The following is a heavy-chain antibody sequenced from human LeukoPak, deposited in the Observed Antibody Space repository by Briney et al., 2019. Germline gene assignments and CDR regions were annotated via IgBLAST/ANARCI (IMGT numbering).Heavy chain of an antibody. Sequence: GGSLRLSCAASGFTFSSYSMNWVRQAPGKGLEWVSSISSSSSYIYYAGSVKGRFTISRDNAKNSLYLQMNSLRAEDTAVYYCASWAATYYYDSSGIPPDYWGQGTLVTVSS. CDR3: ASWAATYYYDSSGIPPDY. CDR1: GFTFSSYS. D-gene: IGHD3-22*01. J-gene: IGHJ4*02. CDR2: ISSSSSYI. V-gene: IGHV3-21*01.